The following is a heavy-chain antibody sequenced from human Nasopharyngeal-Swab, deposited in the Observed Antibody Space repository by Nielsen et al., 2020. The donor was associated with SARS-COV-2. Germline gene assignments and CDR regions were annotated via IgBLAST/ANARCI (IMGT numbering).Heavy chain of an antibody. CDR2: IKEDGSEK. CDR1: GFTFGNYW. Sequence: GGSLRLSCAASGFTFGNYWMSWVRQAPGKRLEWVANIKEDGSEKDYVDSVKGRFTISRDNIKNSLYLQMNSLKFEDTAVYYCAKDEDSSPSQRGYWGQGTLVTVSS. CDR3: AKDEDSSPSQRGY. D-gene: IGHD6-6*01. V-gene: IGHV3-7*01. J-gene: IGHJ4*02.